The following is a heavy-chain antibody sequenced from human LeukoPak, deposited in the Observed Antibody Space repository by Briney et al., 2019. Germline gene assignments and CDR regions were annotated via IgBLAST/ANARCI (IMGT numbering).Heavy chain of an antibody. CDR2: IYTSGST. J-gene: IGHJ4*02. Sequence: SETLSLTCTVSGGSISSYYWSWIRQPAGKGLEWIGRIYTSGSTNYNPSLKSRVTMSVDTSKNQFSLKLSSVTAADTAVYYCARYPMVRGEVSGEYFDYWGQGTLVTVSS. V-gene: IGHV4-4*07. CDR3: ARYPMVRGEVSGEYFDY. CDR1: GGSISSYY. D-gene: IGHD3-10*01.